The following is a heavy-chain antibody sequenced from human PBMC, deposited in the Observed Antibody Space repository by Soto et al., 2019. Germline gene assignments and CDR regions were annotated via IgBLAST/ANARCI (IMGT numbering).Heavy chain of an antibody. D-gene: IGHD2-21*02. CDR2: IYWDDDK. J-gene: IGHJ6*02. CDR1: GFSFSSIGEG. Sequence: QITLKESGPTLVKPTQTLTLTCTFPGFSFSSIGEGVGWIRQPPGKALEWLALIYWDDDKRYSPSLKSRLTITKDTSKNQVVLTMTNMDPVDTDTYYCVQSRWGGDCLQSYSSHSYYGLDVWGQGTTVTVSS. CDR3: VQSRWGGDCLQSYSSHSYYGLDV. V-gene: IGHV2-5*02.